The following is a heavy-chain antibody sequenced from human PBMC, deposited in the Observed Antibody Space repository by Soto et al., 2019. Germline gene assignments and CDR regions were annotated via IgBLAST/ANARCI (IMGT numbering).Heavy chain of an antibody. CDR2: ISGSGGST. J-gene: IGHJ4*02. Sequence: GGSLSLSCAASGFTFSSDAMSWVRQAPGKGLEWVSAISGSGGSTYYADSVKGRFTISRDNSKNTLYLQMNSLRAEDTAVYYCAKGFPATSSWDYWGQGTLVTVSS. CDR1: GFTFSSDA. D-gene: IGHD6-13*01. CDR3: AKGFPATSSWDY. V-gene: IGHV3-23*01.